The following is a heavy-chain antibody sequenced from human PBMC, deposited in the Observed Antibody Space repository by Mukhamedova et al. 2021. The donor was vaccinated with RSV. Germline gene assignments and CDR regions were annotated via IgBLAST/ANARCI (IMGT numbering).Heavy chain of an antibody. Sequence: GGGGSTYYADSVKGRFTISRDNSRNTLYLQMTGLRAEDTAVYYCAKRRSGWYWMDYWGQGTLVTVSS. CDR2: GGGGST. V-gene: IGHV3-23*01. D-gene: IGHD6-19*01. J-gene: IGHJ4*02. CDR3: AKRRSGWYWMDY.